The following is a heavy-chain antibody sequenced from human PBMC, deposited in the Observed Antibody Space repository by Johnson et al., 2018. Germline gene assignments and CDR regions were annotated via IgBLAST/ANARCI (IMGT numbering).Heavy chain of an antibody. CDR1: GGSISSYY. Sequence: QVQLVQSGPGLVKPSETLSLTCTVSGGSISSYYWSWIRQPPGKGLEWIGYFYNSGSTKYNPSLKSRVTISVDTSKNQFSLNLTSVTAADTAVYYCARDEGSGRDSYYYDLDVWGKGTTVTVSS. J-gene: IGHJ6*03. V-gene: IGHV4-59*01. CDR3: ARDEGSGRDSYYYDLDV. D-gene: IGHD3-10*01. CDR2: FYNSGST.